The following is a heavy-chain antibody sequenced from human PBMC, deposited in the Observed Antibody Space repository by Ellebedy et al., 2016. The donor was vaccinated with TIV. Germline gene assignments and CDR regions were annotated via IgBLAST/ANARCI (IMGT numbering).Heavy chain of an antibody. Sequence: SETLSLTXTVSGGSISSYYWSWIRQPAGKGLEWIGRIYTSGSTNYNPSLKSRVTMSVDTSKNQFSLKLSSVTAADTAVYYCARGESSGYDYGWYFDLWGRGTLVTVSS. CDR1: GGSISSYY. V-gene: IGHV4-4*07. CDR2: IYTSGST. CDR3: ARGESSGYDYGWYFDL. D-gene: IGHD5-12*01. J-gene: IGHJ2*01.